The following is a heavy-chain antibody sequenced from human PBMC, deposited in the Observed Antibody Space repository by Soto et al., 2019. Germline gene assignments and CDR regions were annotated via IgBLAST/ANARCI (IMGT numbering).Heavy chain of an antibody. D-gene: IGHD6-19*01. V-gene: IGHV3-23*01. Sequence: EVQLLESGGALVQPGGSLRLSCAASGFTFSTYAMTWVRQAPGKGLEWVSGISDSGGSTYYADSVKGRFTISRDNFKNTLYRQRDSLRADDPAVYYCAKGGSGWFALDSWGQGPLVTVSS. J-gene: IGHJ4*02. CDR3: AKGGSGWFALDS. CDR2: ISDSGGST. CDR1: GFTFSTYA.